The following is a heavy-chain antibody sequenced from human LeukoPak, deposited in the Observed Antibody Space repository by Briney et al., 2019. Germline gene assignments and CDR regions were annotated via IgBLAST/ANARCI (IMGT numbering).Heavy chain of an antibody. CDR3: VRDGRFDSACFDS. CDR2: FYSSGST. V-gene: IGHV4-39*07. Sequence: SETLSLTCNVSGDPLNDNLYYWGWIRQSPGKGLEWVGAFYSSGSTSSHSSLKSRVTLSVDTSRTQLSLKLDSVTDTDTAVYYCVRDGRFDSACFDSWGPGILVTVSS. CDR1: GDPLNDNLYY. J-gene: IGHJ4*02. D-gene: IGHD6-19*01.